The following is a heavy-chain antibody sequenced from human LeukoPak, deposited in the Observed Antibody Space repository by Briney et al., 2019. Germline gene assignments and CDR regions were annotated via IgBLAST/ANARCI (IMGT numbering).Heavy chain of an antibody. J-gene: IGHJ4*02. CDR3: ARDLAWGAFDY. CDR2: MSYDGIKK. V-gene: IGHV3-30*04. D-gene: IGHD7-27*01. CDR1: GFSFNNYA. Sequence: GGSLRLSCTGSGFSFNNYAVHWVRQAPGKGLEWVAVMSYDGIKKYYADSVKGRFTISRDNSENTLSLQMNSLRVEDTAVYYCARDLAWGAFDYWGQGTLVTVSS.